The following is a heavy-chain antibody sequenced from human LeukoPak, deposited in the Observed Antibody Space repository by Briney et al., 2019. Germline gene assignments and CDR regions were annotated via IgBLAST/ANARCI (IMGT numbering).Heavy chain of an antibody. J-gene: IGHJ4*02. D-gene: IGHD3-10*01. Sequence: SETLSLTCTVSGGSISNYYWSWIRQPAGKGLEWIGRIYASGDTYYNPSLKSRVTISVDTSKNQFSLKLSSVTAADTAVYYCARERGFRGLGYWGQGTLVTVSS. V-gene: IGHV4-4*07. CDR1: GGSISNYY. CDR3: ARERGFRGLGY. CDR2: IYASGDT.